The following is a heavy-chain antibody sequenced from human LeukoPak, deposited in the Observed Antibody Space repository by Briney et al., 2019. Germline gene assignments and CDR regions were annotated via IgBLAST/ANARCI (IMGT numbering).Heavy chain of an antibody. J-gene: IGHJ4*02. D-gene: IGHD2-21*02. CDR1: GFTFNRLP. V-gene: IGHV3-23*01. Sequence: PGGSLRLSCAASGFTFNRLPMRWAARAPGKGLGGVSAISGSGGSTYYADSVKGRFTISRDNSKNTLYLQMNSLRAEDTAVYYCAKALEVTAIFDYWGQGSLVSVSS. CDR2: ISGSGGST. CDR3: AKALEVTAIFDY.